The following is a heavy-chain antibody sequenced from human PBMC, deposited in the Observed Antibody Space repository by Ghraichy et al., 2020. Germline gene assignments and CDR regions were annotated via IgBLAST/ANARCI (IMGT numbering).Heavy chain of an antibody. V-gene: IGHV3-7*01. CDR1: GFPISDHW. CDR2: IKQGGREI. Sequence: GESLNISCVVSGFPISDHWMNWVRQAPGKGLEWVANIKQGGREIYHLDSVKGRFTISRDDATNSAHLQMNSLRAEDTAVYYSATDRGVYWGQGTLVTVSS. D-gene: IGHD3-10*01. J-gene: IGHJ4*02. CDR3: ATDRGVY.